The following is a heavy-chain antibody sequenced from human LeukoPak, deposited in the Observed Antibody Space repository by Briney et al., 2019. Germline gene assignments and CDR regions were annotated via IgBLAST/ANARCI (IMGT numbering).Heavy chain of an antibody. J-gene: IGHJ4*02. D-gene: IGHD2-2*02. V-gene: IGHV1-2*02. CDR1: GYTFTGCY. CDR3: ARVTFYVTRCSSTSCYILGY. Sequence: ASVKVSCKASGYTFTGCYMHWVRQAPGQGLEWMGWINPNSGGTNYAQKFQGRVTMTRDTSISTAYMELSRLRSDDTAVYYCARVTFYVTRCSSTSCYILGYWGQGTLVTVST. CDR2: INPNSGGT.